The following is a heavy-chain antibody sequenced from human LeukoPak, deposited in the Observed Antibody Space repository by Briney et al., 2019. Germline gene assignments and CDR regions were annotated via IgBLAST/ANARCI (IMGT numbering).Heavy chain of an antibody. CDR3: ARARGRITVPFDP. Sequence: ASVKVSCKASGYTFTSYYMHWVRQAPGQGLEWMGIINPSGGSTSYAQKFQGRVTMTRDMSTSTVYMELSSLRSEDTAVYYCARARGRITVPFDPWGQGTLVTVSS. CDR1: GYTFTSYY. D-gene: IGHD3-10*01. J-gene: IGHJ5*02. CDR2: INPSGGST. V-gene: IGHV1-46*01.